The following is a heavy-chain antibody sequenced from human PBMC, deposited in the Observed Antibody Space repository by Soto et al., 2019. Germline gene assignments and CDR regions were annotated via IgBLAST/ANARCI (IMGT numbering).Heavy chain of an antibody. V-gene: IGHV3-30-3*01. J-gene: IGHJ6*02. CDR2: ISYDGSNK. CDR3: ASASHGPVRGVTVYGMEV. D-gene: IGHD3-10*01. CDR1: GFTFSSYA. Sequence: GRSLRLSCAASGFTFSSYAMHLVRQAPGKGLERVAFISYDGSNKYYAESVKGRFTISRDNSKNTLYLQMNSLRAEDTAVYYCASASHGPVRGVTVYGMEVWGQGTTVTVS.